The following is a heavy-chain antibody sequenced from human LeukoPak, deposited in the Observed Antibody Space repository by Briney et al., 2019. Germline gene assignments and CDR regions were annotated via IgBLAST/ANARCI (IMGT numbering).Heavy chain of an antibody. D-gene: IGHD6-6*01. CDR2: ISSGGGIT. Sequence: GGSLRLSCAASGFTFSSYEMNWVRQAPGKGLEWISYISSGGGITHYADSVKGRFTISRDNARNSLYLQINSLRAEDTALYFCARDRFVSEGYFDYWGQGTPVTVSS. CDR1: GFTFSSYE. V-gene: IGHV3-48*03. J-gene: IGHJ4*02. CDR3: ARDRFVSEGYFDY.